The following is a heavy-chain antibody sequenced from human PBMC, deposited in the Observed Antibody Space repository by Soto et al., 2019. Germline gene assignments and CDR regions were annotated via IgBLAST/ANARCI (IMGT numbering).Heavy chain of an antibody. D-gene: IGHD3-3*01. Sequence: ETLSLTCAVSGDSVTSVNYFWTWIRQPPGGGLEWIGYISNSGISKYNPSLKSRVAMSQDTSNNQFSLNLHSVTAADTAVYFWARGEANSYYAYRFDTWGQGALVTASS. CDR1: GDSVTSVNYF. V-gene: IGHV4-61*01. J-gene: IGHJ4*02. CDR3: ARGEANSYYAYRFDT. CDR2: ISNSGIS.